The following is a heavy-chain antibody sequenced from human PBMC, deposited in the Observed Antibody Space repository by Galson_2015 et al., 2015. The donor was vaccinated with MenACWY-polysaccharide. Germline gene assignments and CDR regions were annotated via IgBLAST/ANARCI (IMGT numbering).Heavy chain of an antibody. D-gene: IGHD2-8*01. CDR3: ARPKPVNGWFDP. V-gene: IGHV4-39*01. CDR2: IHYSGST. CDR1: GGSISSATYV. Sequence: ETLSLTCTVSGGSISSATYVWAWIRQPPGKGLEWVGSIHYSGSTTYNSSLKSRVTISVDTSKNQFSLKLSSATAADTAVYYCARPKPVNGWFDPWGQGTLVTVSS. J-gene: IGHJ5*02.